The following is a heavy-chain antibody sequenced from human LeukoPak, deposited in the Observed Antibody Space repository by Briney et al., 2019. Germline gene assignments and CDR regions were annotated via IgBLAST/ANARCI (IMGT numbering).Heavy chain of an antibody. V-gene: IGHV4-59*08. CDR3: ARSRTYRYTWDGMDF. D-gene: IGHD3-16*02. J-gene: IGHJ6*02. Sequence: PSETLSLTCIVSGGSIGSYYWSWIRQPPGKGLEWIGYIFYRGNTNYNPSLKSRVTISVDTSKNQFSLKVSSVTAADTAVYYFARSRTYRYTWDGMDFGAKGPRSPSP. CDR2: IFYRGNT. CDR1: GGSIGSYY.